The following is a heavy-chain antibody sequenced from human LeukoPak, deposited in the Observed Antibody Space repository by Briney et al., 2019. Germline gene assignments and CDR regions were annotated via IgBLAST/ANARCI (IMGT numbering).Heavy chain of an antibody. CDR3: AKSNGYGLIDI. CDR2: MYHSGST. CDR1: GYSISSGHY. V-gene: IGHV4-38-2*02. Sequence: SETLSLTCTVSGYSISSGHYWGWIRQPPGKGLEGIGSMYHSGSTYYNPSLKSRVTISVDTSKNQFSLKLNSVTAADTAVYYCAKSNGYGLIDIWGQGTMVTVSS. D-gene: IGHD3-22*01. J-gene: IGHJ3*02.